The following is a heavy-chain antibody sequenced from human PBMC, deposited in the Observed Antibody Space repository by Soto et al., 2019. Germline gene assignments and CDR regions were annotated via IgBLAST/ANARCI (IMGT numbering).Heavy chain of an antibody. V-gene: IGHV3-74*01. Sequence: GGSLRLSCAASGFTFSNSWMHWVRQFSGKGLEWVSRINADGTSTSYADSVKGRFTITRDNAKNTLYLHANSLRAEDTAVYYCVKVLARGVGVPRFYFDSWGQGALVTVSS. J-gene: IGHJ4*02. CDR2: INADGTST. CDR1: GFTFSNSW. D-gene: IGHD2-2*01. CDR3: VKVLARGVGVPRFYFDS.